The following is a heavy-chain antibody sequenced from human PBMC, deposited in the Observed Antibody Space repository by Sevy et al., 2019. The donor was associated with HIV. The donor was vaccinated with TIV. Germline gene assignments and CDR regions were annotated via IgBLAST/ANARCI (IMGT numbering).Heavy chain of an antibody. V-gene: IGHV3-30-3*01. Sequence: GGSLRLSCAASGFAFTNYYAMHWVRQAPGKGLEWVGRISYDGSDKYYADSVKGRFTISRDNFKNTLYLQMNSLTTEDTAVYYCARPRANYVDHYFFYAMDVWGQGTTVTVSS. J-gene: IGHJ6*02. CDR3: ARPRANYVDHYFFYAMDV. CDR2: ISYDGSDK. D-gene: IGHD4-17*01. CDR1: GFAFTNYYA.